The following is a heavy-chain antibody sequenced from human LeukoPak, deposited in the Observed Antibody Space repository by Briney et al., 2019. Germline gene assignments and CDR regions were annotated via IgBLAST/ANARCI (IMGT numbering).Heavy chain of an antibody. CDR3: ARALAYCGGDCYSGFDY. CDR1: GYTFTSYD. J-gene: IGHJ4*02. V-gene: IGHV1-8*01. D-gene: IGHD2-21*02. CDR2: MNPNSGNT. Sequence: ASVKVSCKASGYTFTSYDINWVRQATGQGLEWMGWMNPNSGNTGYAQKLQGRVTMTRNTSISTAYMELSSLRSEDTAVYYCARALAYCGGDCYSGFDYWGQGTLVTVSS.